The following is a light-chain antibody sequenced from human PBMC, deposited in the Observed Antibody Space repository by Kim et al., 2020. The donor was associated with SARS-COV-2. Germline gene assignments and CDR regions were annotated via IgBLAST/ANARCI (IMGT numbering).Light chain of an antibody. J-gene: IGLJ2*01. CDR2: GKN. CDR1: SLRSYY. Sequence: SSELTQDPAVSVALGQTVRITCQGDSLRSYYATWYQQKPGQAPILVIYGKNNRPSGIPDRFSGSSSGNTASLTITGTQAGDEAGYYCNSRDSNNNVLFGGGTRLTVL. V-gene: IGLV3-19*01. CDR3: NSRDSNNNVL.